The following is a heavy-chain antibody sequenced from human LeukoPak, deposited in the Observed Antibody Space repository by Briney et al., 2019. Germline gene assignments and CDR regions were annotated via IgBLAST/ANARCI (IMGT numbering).Heavy chain of an antibody. V-gene: IGHV4-61*01. D-gene: IGHD3-10*01. Sequence: SETLSLTCTVSGGSVSSGSYNWSWMRQPPGKGLEWIGYIYSSVSTKYNTSLKSRVTISVDTSKNQVSLNLSSVTATDTAVYYCARDEWFGYWGQGTLVTVSS. CDR1: GGSVSSGSYN. CDR2: IYSSVST. J-gene: IGHJ4*02. CDR3: ARDEWFGY.